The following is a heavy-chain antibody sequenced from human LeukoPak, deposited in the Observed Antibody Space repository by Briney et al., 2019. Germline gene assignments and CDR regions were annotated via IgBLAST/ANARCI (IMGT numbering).Heavy chain of an antibody. CDR3: PTDLDCSGGNCYCPAFET. V-gene: IGHV3-15*01. CDR1: GFTFSNNW. D-gene: IGHD2-15*01. Sequence: GGSLRDSCAASGFTFSNNWMSWVRQAPGKGLEWVGRIKSKTDGGTTDYAAPVKGKFTISRDDSKNTLYLQMNSLKTEDTAVYYCPTDLDCSGGNCYCPAFETCGQGTMVTVSS. CDR2: IKSKTDGGTT. J-gene: IGHJ3*02.